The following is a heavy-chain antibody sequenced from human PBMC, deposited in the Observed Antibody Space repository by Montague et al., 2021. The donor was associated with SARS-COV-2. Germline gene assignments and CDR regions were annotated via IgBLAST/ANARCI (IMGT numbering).Heavy chain of an antibody. J-gene: IGHJ6*02. CDR3: ARGMRRPYYYYYGMDV. CDR1: GDSIISTTSN. Sequence: SETLSLTCTVSGDSIISTTSNWGWIRQPPGKGLEWIGEINHSGSTNYNSSLKSRVTISVDTSKKQFSLKLSSVTAADTAVYYCARGMRRPYYYYYGMDVWGQGTTVTVSS. CDR2: INHSGST. V-gene: IGHV4-39*07.